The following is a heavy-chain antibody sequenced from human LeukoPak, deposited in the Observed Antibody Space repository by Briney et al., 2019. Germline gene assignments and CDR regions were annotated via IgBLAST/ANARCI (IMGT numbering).Heavy chain of an antibody. CDR1: GYTFTGYY. D-gene: IGHD1-20*01. V-gene: IGHV1-2*02. J-gene: IGHJ3*02. Sequence: ASVKVSCKASGYTFTGYYMHWVRQAAGQGLEWMGWINPNSGGTNYAQKFQGRVTMTRDTSISTAYMELSRLRSDDTAVYYCARVGLGVNWNDAFDIWGQGTMVTVSP. CDR2: INPNSGGT. CDR3: ARVGLGVNWNDAFDI.